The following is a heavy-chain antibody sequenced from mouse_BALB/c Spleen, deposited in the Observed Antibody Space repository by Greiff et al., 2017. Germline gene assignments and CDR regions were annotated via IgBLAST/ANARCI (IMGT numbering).Heavy chain of an antibody. J-gene: IGHJ2*01. CDR3: ARGTMITNYFDY. D-gene: IGHD2-4*01. CDR2: ISNLAYSI. Sequence: EVQRVESGGGLVQPGGSRKLSCAASGFTFSDYGMAWVRQAPGKGPEWVAFISNLAYSIYYADTVTGRFTISRENAKNTLYLEMSSLRSEDTAMYYCARGTMITNYFDYWGQGTTLTVSS. CDR1: GFTFSDYG. V-gene: IGHV5-15*02.